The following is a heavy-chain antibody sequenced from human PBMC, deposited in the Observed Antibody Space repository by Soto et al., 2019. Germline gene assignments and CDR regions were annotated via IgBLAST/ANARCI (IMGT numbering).Heavy chain of an antibody. V-gene: IGHV3-23*01. Sequence: SGVSLRLSCAACGFMFSRYDMSWDRRAEGRWLVWVSGISLSVENAHYVNSVKGRYTIPRDNSKITLYLPINSLRAEDTAVYYCADAGELLFNLMYWGQGTLVTV. CDR3: ADAGELLFNLMY. J-gene: IGHJ4*02. D-gene: IGHD3-10*01. CDR2: ISLSVENA. CDR1: GFMFSRYD.